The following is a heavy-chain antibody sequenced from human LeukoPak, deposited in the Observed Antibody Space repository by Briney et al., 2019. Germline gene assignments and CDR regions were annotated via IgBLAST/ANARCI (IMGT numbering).Heavy chain of an antibody. CDR2: ISSSSSYI. Sequence: GGSLRLSCAASGFTFSSYSMNWLRQAPGKGLEWVSSISSSSSYIYYADSVKGRFTISRYNSKNTLYLQMNSLRAEDTAVYYCAKGEPRSAFDIWGQGTMVTVSS. D-gene: IGHD1-26*01. J-gene: IGHJ3*02. CDR1: GFTFSSYS. V-gene: IGHV3-21*01. CDR3: AKGEPRSAFDI.